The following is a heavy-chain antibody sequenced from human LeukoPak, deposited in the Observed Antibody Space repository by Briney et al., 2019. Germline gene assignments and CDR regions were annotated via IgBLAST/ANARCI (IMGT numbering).Heavy chain of an antibody. CDR3: ARNYHNLYYYGSGRPKFDY. CDR2: INHSGST. J-gene: IGHJ4*02. V-gene: IGHV4-39*07. D-gene: IGHD3-10*01. Sequence: SETLSLTCTVSGGPISSSSYYWGWIRQPPGKGLEWIGEINHSGSTNYNPSLKSRVTISVDTSKNQFSLKLSSVTAADTAVYYCARNYHNLYYYGSGRPKFDYWGQGTLVTVSS. CDR1: GGPISSSSYY.